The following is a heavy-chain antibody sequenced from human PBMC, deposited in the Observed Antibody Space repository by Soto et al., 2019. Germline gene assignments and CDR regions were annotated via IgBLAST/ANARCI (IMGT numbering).Heavy chain of an antibody. D-gene: IGHD4-17*01. CDR2: SIPALGTA. V-gene: IGHV1-69*08. CDR1: GVTFSSHT. J-gene: IGHJ2*01. Sequence: QDHLVQSGAEVKKPGSSVTVSCKASGVTFSSHTFSWVRQAPGQGLAWMGRSIPALGTATYAQKFQGRVTITADESATTVYMELNSLRSEDTAVYYCARPDFGDYWYFDLWGRGTLVTVSS. CDR3: ARPDFGDYWYFDL.